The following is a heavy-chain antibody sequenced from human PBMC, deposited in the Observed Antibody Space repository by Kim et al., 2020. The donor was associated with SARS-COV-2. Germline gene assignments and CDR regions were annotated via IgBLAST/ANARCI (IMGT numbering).Heavy chain of an antibody. CDR1: GFTFSSYS. CDR3: ARDRVRGVIMLNDY. D-gene: IGHD3-10*01. CDR2: ISSSSSYI. J-gene: IGHJ4*02. V-gene: IGHV3-21*01. Sequence: GGSLRLSCAASGFTFSSYSMNWVRQAPGKGMEWVSSISSSSSYIYYADSVKGRFTISRDNAKNSLYLQMNSLRAEDTAVYYCARDRVRGVIMLNDYWGQGTLVTVSS.